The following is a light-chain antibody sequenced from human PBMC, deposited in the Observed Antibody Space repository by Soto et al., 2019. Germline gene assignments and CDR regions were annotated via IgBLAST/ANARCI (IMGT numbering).Light chain of an antibody. Sequence: QSVLTQPAAVSGSPGQSITISCTGTSSDVGGYNYVSWYQQHPGKAPKLMIYDVSNRPSGVSNRFSGSKSGNTASLTISGLQAEDEADYYCSSYTSSSTYVFGVGTKVNVL. CDR2: DVS. CDR1: SSDVGGYNY. J-gene: IGLJ1*01. V-gene: IGLV2-14*01. CDR3: SSYTSSSTYV.